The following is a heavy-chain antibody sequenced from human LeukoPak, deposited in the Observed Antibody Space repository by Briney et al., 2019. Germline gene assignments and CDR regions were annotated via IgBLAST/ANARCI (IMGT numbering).Heavy chain of an antibody. J-gene: IGHJ3*02. CDR2: IIPIFGTA. D-gene: IGHD5-24*01. CDR3: ARELPWIRRDGYNLGI. CDR1: GGTFSSYA. Sequence: SVKVSCKASGGTFSSYAISWVRQAPGQGLEWMGGIIPIFGTANYAQKFQGRVTITADESTSTAYMELGSLRSEDTAVYYCARELPWIRRDGYNLGIWGQGTMVTVSS. V-gene: IGHV1-69*13.